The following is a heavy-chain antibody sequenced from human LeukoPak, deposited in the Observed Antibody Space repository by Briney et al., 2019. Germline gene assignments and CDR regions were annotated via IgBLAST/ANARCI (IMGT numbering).Heavy chain of an antibody. Sequence: PSETLSLTCTVSGGSINSGGYYWSWIRQHPGKGLEWIGYIYYSGSTYYNPSLKSRVTISVDTSKNQFSLKLSSVTAADTAVYYCARARVGATIDAFDIWGQGTMVTVSS. V-gene: IGHV4-31*03. CDR3: ARARVGATIDAFDI. J-gene: IGHJ3*02. CDR1: GGSINSGGYY. D-gene: IGHD1-26*01. CDR2: IYYSGST.